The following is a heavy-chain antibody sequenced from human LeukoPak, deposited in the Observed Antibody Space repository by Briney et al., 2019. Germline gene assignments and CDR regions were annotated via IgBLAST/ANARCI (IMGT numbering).Heavy chain of an antibody. CDR1: GGSISSSSYY. CDR2: IYYSGST. J-gene: IGHJ4*02. Sequence: SETLSLTCTVSGGSISSSSYYWGWIRQPPGKGLEWIGSIYYSGSTYYNPSLKSRVTISVDTSKNQFSLKLSSVTAANTAVYYCARGGIAAAGGLPGPFDYWGQGTLVTVSS. V-gene: IGHV4-39*01. CDR3: ARGGIAAAGGLPGPFDY. D-gene: IGHD6-13*01.